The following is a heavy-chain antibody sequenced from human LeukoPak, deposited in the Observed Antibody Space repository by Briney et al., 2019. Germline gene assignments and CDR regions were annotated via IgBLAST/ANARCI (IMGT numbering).Heavy chain of an antibody. CDR1: GFTFSSYA. Sequence: QAGGSLRLSCAASGFTFSSYAMHWVRQAPGKGLEWVAVISYDGSNKYYADSVKGRFTISRDNSKNTLYLQMNSLRAEDTAVYYCARERTLVVTATGHFDYWGQGTLVTVSS. D-gene: IGHD2-21*02. J-gene: IGHJ4*02. CDR2: ISYDGSNK. V-gene: IGHV3-30-3*01. CDR3: ARERTLVVTATGHFDY.